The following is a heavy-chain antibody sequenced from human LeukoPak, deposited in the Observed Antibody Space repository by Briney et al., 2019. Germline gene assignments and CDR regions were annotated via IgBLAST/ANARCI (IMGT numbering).Heavy chain of an antibody. V-gene: IGHV3-74*01. Sequence: PGGSLRLSCAASGFTFSSYWMHWVRQAPGKGLVWISRINSDGSSTSYADSVKGRFTISRDNAKNTPYLQMNSLRAEDTAVYYCARAKLVLSGVDYWGQGTLVTVSS. CDR3: ARAKLVLSGVDY. CDR2: INSDGSST. CDR1: GFTFSSYW. J-gene: IGHJ4*02. D-gene: IGHD2-8*01.